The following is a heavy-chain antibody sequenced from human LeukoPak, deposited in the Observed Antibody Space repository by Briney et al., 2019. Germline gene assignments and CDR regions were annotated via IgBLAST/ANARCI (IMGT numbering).Heavy chain of an antibody. CDR1: GYTFTGYY. J-gene: IGHJ6*03. D-gene: IGHD2-15*01. Sequence: ASVKVSCKASGYTFTGYYMHWVRQAPGQGLEWMGWINPNSGGTNYAQKFQGRVTMTRDTSISTAYMELSSLRSEDTAVYYCARGWGRGGSGYYMDVWGKGTTVTVSS. CDR3: ARGWGRGGSGYYMDV. V-gene: IGHV1-2*02. CDR2: INPNSGGT.